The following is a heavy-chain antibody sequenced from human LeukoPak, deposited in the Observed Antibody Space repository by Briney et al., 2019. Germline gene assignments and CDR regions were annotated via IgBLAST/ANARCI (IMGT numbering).Heavy chain of an antibody. CDR3: ARDQTPMVREAWYDAFDI. D-gene: IGHD3-10*01. Sequence: GGSLRLSCAASGFTFSSYWMSWVRQPPGKGLEWVANIKQDRSEKYYVDSVKGRFTISRDNAKNSLYLQINSLRAEDTAVYYCARDQTPMVREAWYDAFDIWGQGTMVAVSS. V-gene: IGHV3-7*01. J-gene: IGHJ3*02. CDR1: GFTFSSYW. CDR2: IKQDRSEK.